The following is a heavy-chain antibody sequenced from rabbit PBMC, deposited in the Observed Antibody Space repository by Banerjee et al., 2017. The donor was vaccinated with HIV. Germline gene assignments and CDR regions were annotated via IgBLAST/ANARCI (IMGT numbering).Heavy chain of an antibody. CDR3: ARDWADSNGYSYAYDLNL. V-gene: IGHV1S40*01. CDR1: GFTLSGYW. D-gene: IGHD6-1*01. Sequence: QSLEESGGDLVKPGASLTLTCTASGFTLSGYWIYWVRQAPGKGLEWIAYIHGGSGGSTYYASWAKGRFTISETSSTTVTLQMTSLTASDTATYFCARDWADSNGYSYAYDLNLWGPGTLVTVS. CDR2: IHGGSGGST. J-gene: IGHJ4*01.